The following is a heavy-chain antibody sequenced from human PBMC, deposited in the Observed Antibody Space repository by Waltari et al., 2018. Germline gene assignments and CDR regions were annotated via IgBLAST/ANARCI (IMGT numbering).Heavy chain of an antibody. Sequence: QVLLHEPGPGLVKPSETLSLTCSVSGGFIMSYHWSWLRQPPGQGLEWIGSISDTGDTNCNPSLHSRVTMSVDTSKNQFSLKLSSLAPADTAVYYCTRGGGYSGFPLWGQGALVTVPS. CDR2: ISDTGDT. V-gene: IGHV4-59*01. CDR3: TRGGGYSGFPL. CDR1: GGFIMSYH. J-gene: IGHJ4*02. D-gene: IGHD5-12*01.